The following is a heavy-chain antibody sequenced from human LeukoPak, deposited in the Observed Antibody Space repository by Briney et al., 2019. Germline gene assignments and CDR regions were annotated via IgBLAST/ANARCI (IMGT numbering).Heavy chain of an antibody. V-gene: IGHV4-4*07. J-gene: IGHJ4*02. D-gene: IGHD1-7*01. CDR2: IYTSGST. CDR1: GGSISSYY. Sequence: SETLSLTCTVSGGSISSYYWSWIRQPAGKGLEWIGRIYTSGSTNYNPSLKSRVTMSVDTSKNQFSLKLSSVTAADTVVYYCARDITGTPRGGYFDYWGQGTLVTVSS. CDR3: ARDITGTPRGGYFDY.